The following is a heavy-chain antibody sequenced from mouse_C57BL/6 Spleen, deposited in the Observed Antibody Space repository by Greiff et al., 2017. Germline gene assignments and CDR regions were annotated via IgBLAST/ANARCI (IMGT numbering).Heavy chain of an antibody. CDR3: ARHGGLRAWFAY. D-gene: IGHD1-1*01. Sequence: VQLQESGAELVKPGASVKLSCKASGYTFTEYTIHWVKQRPGQGLEWIGWFYPGSGSIKDNEKFKDKVTLTADKSSSTVYMELSRLTSEDSAVYFCARHGGLRAWFAYWGQGTLVTVSA. J-gene: IGHJ3*01. CDR2: FYPGSGSI. CDR1: GYTFTEYT. V-gene: IGHV1-62-2*01.